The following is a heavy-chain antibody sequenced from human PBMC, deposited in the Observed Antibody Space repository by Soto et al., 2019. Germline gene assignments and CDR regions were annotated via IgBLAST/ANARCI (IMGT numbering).Heavy chain of an antibody. J-gene: IGHJ4*02. V-gene: IGHV4-30-2*01. CDR3: ARVRREYDNSGPVDY. Sequence: SESLSLTCAVSGGSISSGDYSWNWIRQPPGKGLEWIGYIYYGGSTYYNPSLQSRVTMSVDRSRNQFSLKLNSVTAADTAVYYCARVRREYDNSGPVDYWGQGTLVTVSS. CDR2: IYYGGST. D-gene: IGHD3-22*01. CDR1: GGSISSGDYS.